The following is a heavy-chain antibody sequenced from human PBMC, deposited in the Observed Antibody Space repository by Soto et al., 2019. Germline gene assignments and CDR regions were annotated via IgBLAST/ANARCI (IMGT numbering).Heavy chain of an antibody. J-gene: IGHJ6*02. D-gene: IGHD6-13*01. V-gene: IGHV4-39*01. CDR1: GGSISSSSYY. CDR3: ARRIAAAGTYYYGMEV. Sequence: QVQLQESGPGLVKPSETRSLTCTVSGGSISSSSYYWGWIRQPPGKGLEWIGTLYYGGSTFYNPSLKSRVTISVDTSKNQFSLKLSSVTAADTAVYYCARRIAAAGTYYYGMEVWGQGATVAVSS. CDR2: LYYGGST.